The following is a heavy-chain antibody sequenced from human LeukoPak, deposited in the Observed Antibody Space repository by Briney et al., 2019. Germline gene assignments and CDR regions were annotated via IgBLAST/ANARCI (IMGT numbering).Heavy chain of an antibody. V-gene: IGHV4-34*01. CDR1: GGPFSGYY. J-gene: IGHJ4*02. CDR2: INHSGST. Sequence: PSETLSLTCAVYGGPFSGYYWSWIRQPPGKGLEWIGEINHSGSTNYNPSLKSRVTISVDTSKNQFSLKLSSVTAADTAVYYCARPLGRYGSGMFFDYWGQGTLVTVSS. D-gene: IGHD3-10*01. CDR3: ARPLGRYGSGMFFDY.